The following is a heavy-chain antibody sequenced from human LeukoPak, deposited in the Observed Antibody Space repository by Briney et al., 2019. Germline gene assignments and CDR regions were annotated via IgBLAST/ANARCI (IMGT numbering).Heavy chain of an antibody. V-gene: IGHV4-34*01. CDR2: INHSGST. CDR3: ASFNYGSGSPY. D-gene: IGHD3-10*01. CDR1: GGSFSGYY. J-gene: IGHJ4*02. Sequence: PSETLSLTCAVYGGSFSGYYWSWIRQPPGKGLEWIGEINHSGSTNYNPSLKSRVTISVDTSKNQFSLKLSSVTAADTAVYYCASFNYGSGSPYWGQGTLVTVSS.